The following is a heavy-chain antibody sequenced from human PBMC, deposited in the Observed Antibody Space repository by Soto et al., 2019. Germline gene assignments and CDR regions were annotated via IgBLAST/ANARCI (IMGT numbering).Heavy chain of an antibody. CDR3: ARGATPIGD. V-gene: IGHV1-18*01. CDR1: GYTFTNFG. CDR2: ISAYNGNT. Sequence: QVQLVQSGAEVKKPGASVKVSCKASGYTFTNFGISWVRQAPGQGLEWMGWISAYNGNTNYAQNFQVRVTMTTDTSTSTDYMELRSLRSDDKAVYYCARGATPIGDWGQGTLVTVSS. J-gene: IGHJ4*02. D-gene: IGHD2-15*01.